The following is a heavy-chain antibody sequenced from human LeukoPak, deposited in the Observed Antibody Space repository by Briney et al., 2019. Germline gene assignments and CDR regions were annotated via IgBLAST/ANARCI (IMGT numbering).Heavy chain of an antibody. Sequence: PGGSLRLSCAASGFTFSSYAMHWVRQAPGKGLEWVAVISYDGSNKYYADSVKGRFTISRDNSKNTLYLQMSSLRAEDTAMYYCAKDGIEIGYYYGSDRYYFGYWGQGTLVTVSS. J-gene: IGHJ4*02. CDR2: ISYDGSNK. D-gene: IGHD3-10*01. CDR1: GFTFSSYA. V-gene: IGHV3-30-3*01. CDR3: AKDGIEIGYYYGSDRYYFGY.